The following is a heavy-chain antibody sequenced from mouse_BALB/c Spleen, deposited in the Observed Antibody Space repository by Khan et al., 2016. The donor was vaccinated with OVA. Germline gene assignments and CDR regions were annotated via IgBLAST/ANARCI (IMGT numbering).Heavy chain of an antibody. Sequence: DVKLVESGGGLVKPGGSLKLSCAASGFTFSSYAMSWVRQTPEKRLEWAASISRGGSTYYPASVKGRFTISRDNARNILYLQMSSLRSEDTAMYYCARGYGNFVNPHYAMDYWGQGTSVTVSS. J-gene: IGHJ4*01. CDR2: ISRGGST. CDR1: GFTFSSYA. V-gene: IGHV5-6-5*01. D-gene: IGHD2-1*01. CDR3: ARGYGNFVNPHYAMDY.